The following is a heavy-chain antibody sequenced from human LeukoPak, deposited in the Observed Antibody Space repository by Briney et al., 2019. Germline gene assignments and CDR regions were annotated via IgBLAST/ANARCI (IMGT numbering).Heavy chain of an antibody. J-gene: IGHJ4*02. Sequence: SETLSLTCTLSGGSLSTYYWSCIREPPGKGLEWIGYIYYSGSTSYNPSLKSRVTISVDTSKNQFSLKLSSVTAADTAVYYCAREEALGSGSFDYWGQGTLVTVSS. CDR3: AREEALGSGSFDY. CDR1: GGSLSTYY. CDR2: IYYSGST. V-gene: IGHV4-59*01. D-gene: IGHD1-26*01.